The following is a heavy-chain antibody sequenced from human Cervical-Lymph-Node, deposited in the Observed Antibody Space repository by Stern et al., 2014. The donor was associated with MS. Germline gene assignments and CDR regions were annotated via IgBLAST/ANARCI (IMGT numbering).Heavy chain of an antibody. V-gene: IGHV3-33*01. J-gene: IGHJ4*02. CDR3: ARDGSDSSGYPPFDY. CDR1: GFTFRSYG. Sequence: QLVESGGGVVPRGGALRLSCAASGFTFRSYGMHWGGQAPGEGVGGGGVIWYDGSNKYYADSVKGRFTISRDNSKNTLYLQMNSLRAEDTAVYYCARDGSDSSGYPPFDYWGQGTLVTVS. D-gene: IGHD3-22*01. CDR2: IWYDGSNK.